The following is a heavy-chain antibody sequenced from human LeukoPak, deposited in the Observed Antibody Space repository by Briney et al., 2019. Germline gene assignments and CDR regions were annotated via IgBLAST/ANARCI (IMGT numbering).Heavy chain of an antibody. CDR2: IYHSGST. CDR1: GGSISSGGYS. CDR3: AKGYEFVFDY. V-gene: IGHV4-30-2*01. J-gene: IGHJ4*02. Sequence: SETLSLTCAVSGGSISSGGYSWSWIRQLPGKGLEWIGYIYHSGSTYYNPSLKSRVTISVDRSKNQFSLKLSSVTAADTAVYHCAKGYEFVFDYWGQGTLVTVSS. D-gene: IGHD3/OR15-3a*01.